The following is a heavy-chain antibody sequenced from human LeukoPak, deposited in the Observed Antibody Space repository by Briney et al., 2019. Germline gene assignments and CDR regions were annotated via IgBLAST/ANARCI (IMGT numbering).Heavy chain of an antibody. V-gene: IGHV4-39*01. J-gene: IGHJ4*02. Sequence: PSETLSLTCTVSGGSISSSSYYWGWIRQPPGKGLEWIGSIYYSGSTYYNPSLKSRVTISVDTSKDQFSLKLSSVTAADTAVYYCARHRRADLYYDSTAYFDYWGQGTLVTVSS. CDR2: IYYSGST. CDR1: GGSISSSSYY. CDR3: ARHRRADLYYDSTAYFDY. D-gene: IGHD3-22*01.